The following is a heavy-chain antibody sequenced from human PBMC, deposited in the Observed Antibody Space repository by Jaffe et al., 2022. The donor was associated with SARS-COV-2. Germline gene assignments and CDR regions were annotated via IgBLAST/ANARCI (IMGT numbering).Heavy chain of an antibody. V-gene: IGHV3-7*01. J-gene: IGHJ6*02. CDR3: ANGPPEYYDIPWGDV. Sequence: EVQLVESGGGLVQPGGSLRLSCAASGFTFSSYWMSWVRQAPGKGLEWVANIKQDGSEKYYVDSVKGRFTISRDNAKNSLYLQMNSLRAEDTAVYYCANGPPEYYDIPWGDVWGQGTTVTVSS. CDR2: IKQDGSEK. D-gene: IGHD3-22*01. CDR1: GFTFSSYW.